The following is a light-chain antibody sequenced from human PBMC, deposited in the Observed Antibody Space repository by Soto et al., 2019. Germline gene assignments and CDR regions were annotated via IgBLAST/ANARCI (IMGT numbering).Light chain of an antibody. Sequence: EIVLTQSPGTLSLSPGERATLSCRASQSVSSSYLAWYQQKPGQAPRLLIYGASSRATGIPDRFSGSGSGTDFTLTIIRLEHEDFAVYYSQQYGSSPTFGQGTKVEIK. CDR1: QSVSSSY. J-gene: IGKJ1*01. CDR3: QQYGSSPT. CDR2: GAS. V-gene: IGKV3-20*01.